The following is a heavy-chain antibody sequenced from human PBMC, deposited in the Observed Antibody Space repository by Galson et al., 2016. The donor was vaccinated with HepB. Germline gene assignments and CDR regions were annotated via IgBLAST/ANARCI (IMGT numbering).Heavy chain of an antibody. CDR1: GYVFSTYA. V-gene: IGHV3-30*04. CDR3: ARGATSYGRYSNGLDL. J-gene: IGHJ6*02. D-gene: IGHD2-21*01. CDR2: IPYDGSEN. Sequence: SLRLSCAGSGYVFSTYAMHWVRQAPGEGLEWVAVIPYDGSENYYANPVKGRFTISRDNSKNTLYLQMNSLRPQDSAVYYCARGATSYGRYSNGLDLWGQGTTVSVSS.